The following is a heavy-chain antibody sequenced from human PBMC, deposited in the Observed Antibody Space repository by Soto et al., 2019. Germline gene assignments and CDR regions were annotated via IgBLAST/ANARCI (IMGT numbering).Heavy chain of an antibody. V-gene: IGHV3-23*01. CDR2: ILDTGTTV. CDR1: GFPFSSTD. Sequence: EFHVLESGGGWAQPGGSLRLSCAASGFPFSSTDMSWVRQAPGKGLERVSTILDTGTTVFYADSVKGRFTVSRDNSNNTLYVQMNNLRADDTAVYYCVKNSGWFNTWGQGALVTVSS. D-gene: IGHD3-10*01. CDR3: VKNSGWFNT. J-gene: IGHJ5*02.